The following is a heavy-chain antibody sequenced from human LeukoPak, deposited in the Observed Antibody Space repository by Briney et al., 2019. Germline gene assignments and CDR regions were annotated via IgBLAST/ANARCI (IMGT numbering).Heavy chain of an antibody. D-gene: IGHD3-22*01. CDR1: GFTFSNNG. CDR3: AKTNGYYDY. Sequence: GGSLRLSCAASGFTFSNNGMSWVRQSPGRGLEWVSGISGGGDTTYYAESVKGRFAIPRDNSKNTLFLQMNSLTAEDTAVYYCAKTNGYYDYWGQGTLVAASS. V-gene: IGHV3-23*01. J-gene: IGHJ4*02. CDR2: ISGGGDTT.